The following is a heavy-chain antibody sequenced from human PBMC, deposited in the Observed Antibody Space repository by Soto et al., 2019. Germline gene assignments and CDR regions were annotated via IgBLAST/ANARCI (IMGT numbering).Heavy chain of an antibody. Sequence: SETLSLTCAVPGYSISSGYYWGWIRQPPGKGLEWIGSIYHSGSTYYNPSLKSRVTISVDTSKNQFSLKLSSVTAADTAVYYCASPDAYCSSTSCPFDYWGQGTLVTVSS. J-gene: IGHJ4*02. D-gene: IGHD2-2*01. V-gene: IGHV4-38-2*01. CDR1: GYSISSGYY. CDR3: ASPDAYCSSTSCPFDY. CDR2: IYHSGST.